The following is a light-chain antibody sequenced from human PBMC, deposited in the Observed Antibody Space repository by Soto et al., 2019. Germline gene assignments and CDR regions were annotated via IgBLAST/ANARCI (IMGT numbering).Light chain of an antibody. CDR3: QQRSDWPST. J-gene: IGKJ4*01. CDR2: DAS. Sequence: EIVLTQSPVTLPLSPGERATLSCRASQSVGSYFAWYQQKPGQAPRLLIYDASSRATGIPARFSGSGSGTDFTLTISSLEPEDFAVYYCQQRSDWPSTFGGGTRVEIK. CDR1: QSVGSY. V-gene: IGKV3-11*01.